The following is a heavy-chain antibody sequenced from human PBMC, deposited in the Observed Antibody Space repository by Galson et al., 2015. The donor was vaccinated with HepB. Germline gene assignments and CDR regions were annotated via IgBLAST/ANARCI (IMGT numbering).Heavy chain of an antibody. CDR2: IKQDGSEK. V-gene: IGHV3-7*03. Sequence: SLRLSCAASGFTFSSYWMSWVRQAPGKGLEWVANIKQDGSEKYYVDSVKGRFTISRDNAKNSLYLQMNSLRAEDTAVYYCARVPLLLGYCSSTSCHPFDYWGQGTLVTVSS. CDR1: GFTFSSYW. CDR3: ARVPLLLGYCSSTSCHPFDY. J-gene: IGHJ4*02. D-gene: IGHD2-2*01.